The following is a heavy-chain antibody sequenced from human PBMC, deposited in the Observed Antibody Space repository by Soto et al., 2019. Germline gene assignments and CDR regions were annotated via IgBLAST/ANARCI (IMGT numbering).Heavy chain of an antibody. V-gene: IGHV4-59*01. D-gene: IGHD5-12*01. CDR1: GGSISYYY. CDR2: IYYSGNT. CDR3: VRGGYVHAFDY. J-gene: IGHJ4*02. Sequence: PSETLSLTXTVSGGSISYYYWGWIRQPPGKGLEWIGSIYYSGNTHYNPPLKSRVTISVDTSMNQFSLNLDSVTAVDSAVYYCVRGGYVHAFDYWGQGALVTVSS.